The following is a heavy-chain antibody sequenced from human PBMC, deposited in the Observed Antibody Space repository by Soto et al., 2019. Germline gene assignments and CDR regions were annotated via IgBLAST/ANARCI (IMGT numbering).Heavy chain of an antibody. Sequence: SETLSLTCAVYGGSFSGYYWSWIRQPPGKRLEWIGEINHSGSTNYNPSLKSRVTISVDTSKNQFSLKLSSVTAADTAVYYFARGSRGYSGYDPSYYFDYWGQGTLVTVSS. D-gene: IGHD5-12*01. CDR3: ARGSRGYSGYDPSYYFDY. V-gene: IGHV4-34*01. J-gene: IGHJ4*02. CDR2: INHSGST. CDR1: GGSFSGYY.